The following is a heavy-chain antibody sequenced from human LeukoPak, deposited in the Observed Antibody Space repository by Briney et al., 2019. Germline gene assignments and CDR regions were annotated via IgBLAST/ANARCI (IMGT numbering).Heavy chain of an antibody. Sequence: GGSLRLSCAASGFTFSSYSMNWVRQAPGKGLEWVSSISSSSSYIYYADSVKGRFTISRDNPKNSLYLQMNSLRAENTAVYYCARGSSSWSQGFDYWGQGTLVTVSS. CDR3: ARGSSSWSQGFDY. CDR1: GFTFSSYS. J-gene: IGHJ4*02. CDR2: ISSSSSYI. D-gene: IGHD6-13*01. V-gene: IGHV3-21*01.